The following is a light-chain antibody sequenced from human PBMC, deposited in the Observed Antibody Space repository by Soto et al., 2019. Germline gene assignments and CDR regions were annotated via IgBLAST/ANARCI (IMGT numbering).Light chain of an antibody. CDR2: DVS. Sequence: QSVLTQPASVSGSPGQSITISCTGTSSDVGDYNYVSWYQQHPGKAPKLMIFDVSNRPSGVSNRFSGSKSGNTASLTISGLQAEDGAYYYCSSYTSSSPWVFGTGTKVTVL. CDR1: SSDVGDYNY. V-gene: IGLV2-14*01. CDR3: SSYTSSSPWV. J-gene: IGLJ1*01.